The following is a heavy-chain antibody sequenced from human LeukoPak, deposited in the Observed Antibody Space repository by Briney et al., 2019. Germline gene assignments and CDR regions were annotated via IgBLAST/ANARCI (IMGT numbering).Heavy chain of an antibody. CDR3: ARGVTGIYYYYYMDV. D-gene: IGHD3-10*01. J-gene: IGHJ6*03. V-gene: IGHV1-2*02. CDR2: INPNSGDT. Sequence: ASVKVSCKASGYTFTGYYMHWVRQAPGQGLEWMGWINPNSGDTNYAQKFQGGVTMTRDTSISTAYMGLSRLRSDDTAVYYCARGVTGIYYYYYMDVWGKGTTVTVSS. CDR1: GYTFTGYY.